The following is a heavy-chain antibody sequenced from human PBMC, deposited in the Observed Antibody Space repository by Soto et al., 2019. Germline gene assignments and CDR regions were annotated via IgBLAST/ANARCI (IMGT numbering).Heavy chain of an antibody. J-gene: IGHJ4*02. CDR3: NKGRSAYYDTLDY. CDR2: ISGSGSGT. D-gene: IGHD3-22*01. Sequence: GGSLRLSCAASGFTFSSYSIYWVRQAPGKGLEWVSGISGSGSGTYYADSVKGRFTLSRDNSKDTLYLLMSSLRADDTAVHYCNKGRSAYYDTLDYWGQGTLVTVSS. V-gene: IGHV3-23*01. CDR1: GFTFSSYS.